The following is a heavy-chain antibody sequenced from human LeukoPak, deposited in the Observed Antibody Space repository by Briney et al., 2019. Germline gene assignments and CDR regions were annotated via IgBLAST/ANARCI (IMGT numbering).Heavy chain of an antibody. V-gene: IGHV3-66*01. CDR1: GFTVSNNY. Sequence: GGSLRLSCAASGFTVSNNYMNWVRQAPGKGLEWVSVIYSGGSTSYADSVKGRFTISRDNSRNTVSLQMNTLRAEDTAVYYCARDRRYGYYFDYWGQGILVTVSS. CDR2: IYSGGST. CDR3: ARDRRYGYYFDY. D-gene: IGHD5-18*01. J-gene: IGHJ4*02.